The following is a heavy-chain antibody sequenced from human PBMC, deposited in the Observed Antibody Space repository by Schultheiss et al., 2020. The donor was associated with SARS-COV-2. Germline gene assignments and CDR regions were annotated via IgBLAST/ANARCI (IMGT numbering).Heavy chain of an antibody. CDR1: GFTFSSYA. Sequence: GGSLRLSCSASGFTFSSYAMHWVRQAPGKGLEYVSAISSNGGSTYYADSVKGRFTISIDNSKNTLYLQMSSLRAEDTAVYYCVKDHSPRFWSGYYVTVSGHDYWGQGTLVTVSS. CDR2: ISSNGGST. V-gene: IGHV3-64D*06. D-gene: IGHD3-3*01. CDR3: VKDHSPRFWSGYYVTVSGHDY. J-gene: IGHJ4*02.